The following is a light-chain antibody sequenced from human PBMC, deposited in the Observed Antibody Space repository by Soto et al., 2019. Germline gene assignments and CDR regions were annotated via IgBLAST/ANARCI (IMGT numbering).Light chain of an antibody. J-gene: IGLJ1*01. V-gene: IGLV2-14*01. CDR2: KVS. CDR1: SSDVGGYNY. CDR3: TSPTPGSLYV. Sequence: QSALTQPASVSGSPGQSITISCTGTSSDVGGYNYVSWYQQYPVRVPKLLIYKVSNRPSGISNRFSGSTSGNTASLTISGLQAEDEADYFCTSPTPGSLYVFGSGTKLTVL.